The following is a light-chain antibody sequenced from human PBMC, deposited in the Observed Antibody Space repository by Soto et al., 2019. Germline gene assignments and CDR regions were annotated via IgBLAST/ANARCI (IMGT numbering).Light chain of an antibody. CDR2: KAS. J-gene: IGKJ1*01. V-gene: IGKV1-5*03. CDR3: QHYNSYSEA. CDR1: HNTRGY. Sequence: DIQMTQSPSSLSASVRDRVTITCRASHNTRGYLNWYQQKPGKAPKLLIYKASTLKSGVPSRFSGSGSGTEFTLTISSLQPDDFATYYCQHYNSYSEAFGQGTKVDI.